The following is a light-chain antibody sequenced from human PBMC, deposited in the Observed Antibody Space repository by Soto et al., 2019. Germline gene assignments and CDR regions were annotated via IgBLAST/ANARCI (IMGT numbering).Light chain of an antibody. CDR2: DVS. J-gene: IGLJ1*01. Sequence: QSALTQPRSVSGSPGQSVTISCTGTSSDVGGYNDVSWYQQHPGKAPKLMIYDVSRRPSGVPDRFSGSKSGNTASLTISGLQAEDEADYYCCSYAGSYTFDFGPGTKLTVL. CDR3: CSYAGSYTFD. V-gene: IGLV2-11*01. CDR1: SSDVGGYND.